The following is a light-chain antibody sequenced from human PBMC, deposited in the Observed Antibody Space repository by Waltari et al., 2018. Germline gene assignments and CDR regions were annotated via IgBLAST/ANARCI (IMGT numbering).Light chain of an antibody. CDR2: LGS. J-gene: IGKJ5*01. Sequence: IVMTQFPLFLSVTPGESASISCRSSQSFLYINGYNYLDWYLQKPGQPPQLLIYLGSDRASGVPDRFSGGGSGTEFTLKISRVEAEDIGVYYCMQGLENPVTFGQGTRLEIQ. CDR1: QSFLYINGYNY. V-gene: IGKV2-28*01. CDR3: MQGLENPVT.